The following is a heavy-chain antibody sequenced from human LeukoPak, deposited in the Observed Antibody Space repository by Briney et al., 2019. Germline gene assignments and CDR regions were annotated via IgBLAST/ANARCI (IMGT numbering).Heavy chain of an antibody. D-gene: IGHD1-26*01. Sequence: GGSLRLSCAASGFMFDDYTMHWVRQAPGKGLEWVSGISWNTNSIDYADSVKGRFTISRDNAKNSLYLQMNSLRAEDTALYYCAKDKSDSGSQIDYWGQGTLVTVSS. CDR2: ISWNTNSI. CDR3: AKDKSDSGSQIDY. J-gene: IGHJ4*02. V-gene: IGHV3-9*01. CDR1: GFMFDDYT.